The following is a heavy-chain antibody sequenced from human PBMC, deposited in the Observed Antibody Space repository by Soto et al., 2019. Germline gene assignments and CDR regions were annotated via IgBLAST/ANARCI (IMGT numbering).Heavy chain of an antibody. J-gene: IGHJ3*02. CDR3: AGGSQLERDAFDI. D-gene: IGHD1-1*01. Sequence: SETLSLTCTVSDVSISSGGYYWSWIRQPPGKGLEWIGYIYYTGSSHYNPSLKSRITMSLDTSKNQFSLELSSVTVADTAVYYCAGGSQLERDAFDIWGQGTMVTVPS. CDR1: DVSISSGGYY. V-gene: IGHV4-31*03. CDR2: IYYTGSS.